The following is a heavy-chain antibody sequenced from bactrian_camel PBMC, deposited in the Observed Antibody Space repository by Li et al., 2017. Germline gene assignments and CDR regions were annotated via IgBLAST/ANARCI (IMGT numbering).Heavy chain of an antibody. CDR3: AADRRRHGPPSLRPGDYSV. CDR2: LASDGSS. V-gene: IGHV3S53*01. D-gene: IGHD2*01. Sequence: VQLVESGGGSVQSGGSLRLSCAASRYTSQYFCMSWFRQTTGKEREGVASLASDGSSIYANSLKGRFSISKDNDRNWLDLQMDSLGPGDAARYYCAADRRRHGPPSLRPGDYSVWGQGTQVTVS. CDR1: RYTSQYFC. J-gene: IGHJ4*01.